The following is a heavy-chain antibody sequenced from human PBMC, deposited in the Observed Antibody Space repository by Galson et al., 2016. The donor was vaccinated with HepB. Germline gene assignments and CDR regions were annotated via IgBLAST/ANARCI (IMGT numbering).Heavy chain of an antibody. CDR3: ARGPTGALDY. Sequence: CKASGYRFIEYGVNWVRQAPGQGLEWMGWINPNTGNPTYAQGFTGRFVFSSDTSVTTAYLQISGLAPDDSAIYFCARGPTGALDYWGQGTLVTVSS. CDR2: INPNTGNP. CDR1: GYRFIEYG. J-gene: IGHJ4*02. V-gene: IGHV7-4-1*02. D-gene: IGHD1-1*01.